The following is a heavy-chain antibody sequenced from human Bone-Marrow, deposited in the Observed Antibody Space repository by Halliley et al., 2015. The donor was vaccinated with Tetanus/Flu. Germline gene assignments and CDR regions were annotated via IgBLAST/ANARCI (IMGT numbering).Heavy chain of an antibody. Sequence: GLVKPSETLTLTCAVYGGSFGDSGYYWNWCRQPPGKGLEWIGEIIPYGNINYNQSLQSRVTISVDTSKNQFSLKVRSVTAADTAVYYCARADGLGPFDIWGQGTVVTVSS. D-gene: IGHD3-10*01. V-gene: IGHV4-34*12. CDR2: IIPYGNI. J-gene: IGHJ3*02. CDR3: ARADGLGPFDI. CDR1: GGSFGDSGYY.